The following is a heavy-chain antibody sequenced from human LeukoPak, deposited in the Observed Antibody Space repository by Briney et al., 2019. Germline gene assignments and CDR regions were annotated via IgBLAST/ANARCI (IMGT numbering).Heavy chain of an antibody. CDR1: GYTLTELS. V-gene: IGHV1-24*01. CDR2: FDPEDGET. D-gene: IGHD6-19*01. CDR3: ATETDYPGIAVAGKIGY. J-gene: IGHJ4*02. Sequence: ASVKVSCKVSGYTLTELSMHWVRQAPGKGLEWMGGFDPEDGETIYAQKFQGRVTMTEDTSTDTAYMELSSLRSEDTAVYYCATETDYPGIAVAGKIGYWGQGTLVTVSS.